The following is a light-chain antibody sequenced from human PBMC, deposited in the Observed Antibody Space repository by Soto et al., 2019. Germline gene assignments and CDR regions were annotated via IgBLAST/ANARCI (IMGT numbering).Light chain of an antibody. CDR2: VAS. CDR3: KQYNNWPPIT. Sequence: EIVMTQSLATLSVSPGERATLSCRASQSVSSNLAWYQQKPGQAPRLLIYVASTMDTGIPARFSGSGSGTEYTLTISSLESEDFAVYYCKQYNNWPPITFGQGTRLEIK. V-gene: IGKV3-15*01. CDR1: QSVSSN. J-gene: IGKJ5*01.